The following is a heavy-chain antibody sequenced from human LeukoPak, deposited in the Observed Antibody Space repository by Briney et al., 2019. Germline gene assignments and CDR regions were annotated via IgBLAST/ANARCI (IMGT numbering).Heavy chain of an antibody. D-gene: IGHD2-2*01. J-gene: IGHJ4*02. Sequence: GGSLRLSCAASGFTFSSYSMNWVRQAPGKGLEWVSSISSSSSYIYYADSVEGRFTISRDNAKNSLYLQMNSLRAEDTAVYYCARVVTSPPLFVIDYWGQGTLVTVSS. CDR3: ARVVTSPPLFVIDY. CDR1: GFTFSSYS. CDR2: ISSSSSYI. V-gene: IGHV3-21*01.